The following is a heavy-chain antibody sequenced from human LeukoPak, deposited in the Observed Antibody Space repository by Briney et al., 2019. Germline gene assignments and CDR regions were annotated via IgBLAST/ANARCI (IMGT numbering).Heavy chain of an antibody. J-gene: IGHJ4*02. CDR1: GFTFSSYA. CDR2: ISGSGGST. CDR3: GKGLRFWDIPFWDY. D-gene: IGHD3-10*01. Sequence: GGSLRLSCAASGFTFSSYAMSWVRQAPGKGLEWVSAISGSGGSTYYADSVKGRFTISRDNSKNTLYLQMNSLRAEDRAVYYWGKGLRFWDIPFWDYWGQGTLVTVPS. V-gene: IGHV3-23*01.